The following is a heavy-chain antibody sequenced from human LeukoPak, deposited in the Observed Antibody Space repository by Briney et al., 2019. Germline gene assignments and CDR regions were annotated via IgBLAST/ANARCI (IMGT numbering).Heavy chain of an antibody. V-gene: IGHV1-18*01. CDR3: ARDSSAGSSGWYRY. CDR1: GYTFTSYG. CDR2: ISAYNGNT. J-gene: IGHJ4*02. D-gene: IGHD6-19*01. Sequence: ASVKVSCKASGYTFTSYGISWVRQAPGQGLEWMGWISAYNGNTNYAQKLQGRVTMTTDTSTSTACMELRSLRSDDTAVYYCARDSSAGSSGWYRYWGQGTLVTVSS.